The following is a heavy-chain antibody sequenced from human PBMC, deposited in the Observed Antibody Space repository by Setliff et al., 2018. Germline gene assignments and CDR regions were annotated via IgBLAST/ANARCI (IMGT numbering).Heavy chain of an antibody. CDR3: ATVRNNGFEN. V-gene: IGHV4-4*08. J-gene: IGHJ4*02. CDR2: IHSRGTT. CDR1: GDSINNYY. Sequence: PSETLSLTCTVSGDSINNYYWNWIRQPPGKGLEWIGYIHSRGTTNFNPSLKTRVTMSVDTSKSQFSLNLTSVTAADTAFYFCATVRNNGFENWGRGILVTVSS. D-gene: IGHD2-8*01.